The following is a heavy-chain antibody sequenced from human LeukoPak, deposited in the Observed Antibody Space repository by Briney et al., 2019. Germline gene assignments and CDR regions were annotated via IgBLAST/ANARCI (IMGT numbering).Heavy chain of an antibody. Sequence: GASVKVSCKASGYTFTSCGISWVRQAPGQGLEWMGWISAYNGNTNYAQKLQGRVTMTTDTSTSTAYMELRSLRSDDTAVYYCARDNDSRDPPHFDYWGQGTLVTVSS. CDR3: ARDNDSRDPPHFDY. J-gene: IGHJ4*02. D-gene: IGHD3-16*01. CDR2: ISAYNGNT. CDR1: GYTFTSCG. V-gene: IGHV1-18*01.